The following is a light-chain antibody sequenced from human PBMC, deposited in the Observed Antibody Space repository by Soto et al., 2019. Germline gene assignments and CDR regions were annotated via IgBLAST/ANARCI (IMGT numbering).Light chain of an antibody. J-gene: IGLJ2*01. Sequence: QAVVTQPPSASGSPGQSVTISCTGNSSDVGGYNSVSWYQQHPGKAPKLMIYEVSKRPSGVPDRFSGSKSDNTASLTVSGLQAEDEADYYCTSYAGSNNLGVFGGGTKLTGL. CDR3: TSYAGSNNLGV. CDR1: SSDVGGYNS. CDR2: EVS. V-gene: IGLV2-8*01.